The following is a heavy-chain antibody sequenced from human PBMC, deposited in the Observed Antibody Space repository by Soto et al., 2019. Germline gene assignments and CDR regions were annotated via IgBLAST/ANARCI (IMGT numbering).Heavy chain of an antibody. CDR1: GFTVNSNY. CDR3: ARGFNYGYFDY. D-gene: IGHD5-18*01. J-gene: IGHJ4*02. V-gene: IGHV3-53*01. Sequence: PGESLKISCAASGFTVNSNYMTWVRQAPGKGLEWVSVIYSGGTTDYADSVKGRFTISRDTSKNTLSLQMNSLRAEDTAVYYCARGFNYGYFDYWGQGTLVTVSS. CDR2: IYSGGTT.